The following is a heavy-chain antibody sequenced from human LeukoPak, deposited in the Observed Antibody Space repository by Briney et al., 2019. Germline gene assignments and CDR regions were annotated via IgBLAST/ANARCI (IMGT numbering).Heavy chain of an antibody. CDR2: IYPGDSDT. Sequence: GESLKISWKGSGYSFTSYRSGWVRQMPGKGLEWRGIIYPGDSDTRYSPSFQGQVTISADKSISTGYLQWSGLKASDTAMYYCARQFWDSSGYYYFDYWGQGTLVTVSS. D-gene: IGHD3-22*01. V-gene: IGHV5-51*01. J-gene: IGHJ4*02. CDR1: GYSFTSYR. CDR3: ARQFWDSSGYYYFDY.